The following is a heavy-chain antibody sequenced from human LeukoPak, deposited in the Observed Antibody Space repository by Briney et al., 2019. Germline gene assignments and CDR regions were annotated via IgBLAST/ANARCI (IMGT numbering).Heavy chain of an antibody. D-gene: IGHD6-19*01. CDR3: ASRALGYSSGWYHY. CDR1: GGTFSSYA. J-gene: IGHJ4*02. Sequence: VASVKVSCKASGGTFSSYAISWVRQAPGQGLEWMRGIIPIFGTANYAQKFQGRVTITADESTSTAYMELSSLRSEDTAVYYCASRALGYSSGWYHYWGQGTLVTVSS. CDR2: IIPIFGTA. V-gene: IGHV1-69*01.